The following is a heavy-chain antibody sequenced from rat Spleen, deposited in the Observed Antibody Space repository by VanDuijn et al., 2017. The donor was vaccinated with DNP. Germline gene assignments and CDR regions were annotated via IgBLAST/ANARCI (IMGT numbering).Heavy chain of an antibody. CDR3: ARYYSSSVYYVMDA. D-gene: IGHD1-2*01. CDR1: GYSISSSY. CDR2: ISYSGST. V-gene: IGHV3-1*01. J-gene: IGHJ4*01. Sequence: EVQLQESGPGLVKPSQSLSLTCSVTGYSISSSYRWNWIRKFPGNKMEWMGYISYSGSTGYNPSLKSRISITRDTSKNQFFLQLNSVTTEDTATYYCARYYSSSVYYVMDAWGQGASVTVSS.